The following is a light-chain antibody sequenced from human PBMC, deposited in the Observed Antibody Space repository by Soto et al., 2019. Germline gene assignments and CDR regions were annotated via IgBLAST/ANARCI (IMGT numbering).Light chain of an antibody. J-gene: IGLJ3*02. CDR3: AAWDDSLNGWV. Sequence: QSVLTHPPAASGSPGQRVSSSCSGSRSNIGSNTVNWYQQLPGTAPKLVIYSNNQRPSGVPDRFSGSKSGTPASLAISGLQSEDEADYYCAAWDDSLNGWVFGGGTQRTVL. CDR2: SNN. CDR1: RSNIGSNT. V-gene: IGLV1-44*01.